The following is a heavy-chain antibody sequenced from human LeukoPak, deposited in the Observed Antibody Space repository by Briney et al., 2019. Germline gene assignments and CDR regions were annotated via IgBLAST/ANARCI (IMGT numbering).Heavy chain of an antibody. CDR1: GGSISSGGYY. CDR2: IYHSGST. D-gene: IGHD3-22*01. J-gene: IGHJ4*02. V-gene: IGHV4-30-2*01. Sequence: SQTLSLTCTVSGGSISSGGYYWSWIRQPPGRGLKWIGYIYHSGSTYYNPSLKSRVTISVDRSKNQFSLKLSSVTAADTAVYYCASDSSGYSDYWGQGTLVTVSS. CDR3: ASDSSGYSDY.